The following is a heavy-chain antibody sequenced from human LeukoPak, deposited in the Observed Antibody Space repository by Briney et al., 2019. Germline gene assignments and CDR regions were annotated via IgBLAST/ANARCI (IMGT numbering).Heavy chain of an antibody. Sequence: KPSETLSLTFAVYGGSFSGYYWSWIRQPPGKGLEWIWEINHSGITNYNPSLKCRVTISVDKSKNQFSLKLSSVTAADTAVYYCARRGYYRDWFDPWGQGTLVTVSS. CDR2: INHSGIT. CDR3: ARRGYYRDWFDP. D-gene: IGHD3-3*01. J-gene: IGHJ5*02. V-gene: IGHV4-34*01. CDR1: GGSFSGYY.